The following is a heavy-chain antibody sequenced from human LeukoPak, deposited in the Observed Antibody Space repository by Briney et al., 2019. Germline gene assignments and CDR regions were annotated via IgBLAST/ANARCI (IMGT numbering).Heavy chain of an antibody. V-gene: IGHV4-59*01. CDR3: ARSLQWATGAFDI. D-gene: IGHD1-14*01. J-gene: IGHJ3*02. CDR2: IYYSGST. CDR1: GGSISSYY. Sequence: PSETLSLTRTVSGGSISSYYWSWIRQPPGKGLEWIGYIYYSGSTNYNPSLKSRVTISVDTSKNQFSLKLSSVTAADTAVYYCARSLQWATGAFDIWGQGTMVTVSS.